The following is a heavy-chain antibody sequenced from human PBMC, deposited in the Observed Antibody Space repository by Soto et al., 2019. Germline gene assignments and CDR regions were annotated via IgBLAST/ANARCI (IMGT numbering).Heavy chain of an antibody. V-gene: IGHV4-39*01. Sequence: QLQLQESGPGLVKPSETLSLTCTVSGGSISSSSYYWGWIRQPPGKGLEWIGSIYYSGSTYYNPSLKSRVTLSVDTSKNQFSLKLSSVTAADTAVYFCARNDWPSIAARPYYYYAMDVWGQGTTVTVSS. CDR2: IYYSGST. D-gene: IGHD6-6*01. CDR3: ARNDWPSIAARPYYYYAMDV. CDR1: GGSISSSSYY. J-gene: IGHJ6*02.